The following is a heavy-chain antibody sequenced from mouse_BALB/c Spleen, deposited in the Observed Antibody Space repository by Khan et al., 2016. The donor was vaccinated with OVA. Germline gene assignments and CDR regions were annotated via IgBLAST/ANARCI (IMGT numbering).Heavy chain of an antibody. CDR2: INTYTGQP. CDR1: GYTFTNYG. D-gene: IGHD4-1*02. J-gene: IGHJ1*01. Sequence: QIQLVQSGPELKKPGETVKISCTASGYTFTNYGMNWVKQAPGKGLKWMGWINTYTGQPTYPDEFKGRFAFSLETSASTAYLQINNRNNEDTATYFCARSNSYWYVDVWGAGTTVIVSS. CDR3: ARSNSYWYVDV. V-gene: IGHV9-3-1*01.